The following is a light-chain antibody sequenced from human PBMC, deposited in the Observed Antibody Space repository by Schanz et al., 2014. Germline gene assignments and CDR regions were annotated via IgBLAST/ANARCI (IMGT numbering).Light chain of an antibody. J-gene: IGLJ3*02. CDR2: DVS. CDR1: SSDEGGFEY. CDR3: SSYTTSRMLL. Sequence: QSVLTQPASVSGSPGQSITISCSGTSSDEGGFEYVSWYQQYPGKAPKLVIYDVSDRPSGVSIRFSASKSDNTASLTISGLQAEDEADYSCSSYTTSRMLLFGGGTQLTVL. V-gene: IGLV2-14*03.